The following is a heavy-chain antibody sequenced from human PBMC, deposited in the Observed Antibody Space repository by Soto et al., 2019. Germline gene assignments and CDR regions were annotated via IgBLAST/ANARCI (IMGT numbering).Heavy chain of an antibody. CDR2: IIPIFGTA. V-gene: IGHV1-69*13. D-gene: IGHD6-13*01. CDR1: GGTLSSYA. J-gene: IGHJ6*02. Sequence: ASVKVSCKASGGTLSSYAISWVRQAPGQGLEWMGGIIPIFGTANYAQKFQGRVTITADESTSTAYMELSSLRSEDTAVYYCASIAAAKLPYYYYGMDVWGQGTTVTVSS. CDR3: ASIAAAKLPYYYYGMDV.